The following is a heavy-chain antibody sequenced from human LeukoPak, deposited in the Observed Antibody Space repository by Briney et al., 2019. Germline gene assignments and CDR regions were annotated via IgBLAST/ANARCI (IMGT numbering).Heavy chain of an antibody. CDR3: AREDIGSYGNFDY. V-gene: IGHV1-69*06. J-gene: IGHJ4*02. CDR2: IIPIFGTA. CDR1: GGTFGSYA. D-gene: IGHD5-18*01. Sequence: SVKVSCKASGGTFGSYAISWVRQAPGQGLEWMGGIIPIFGTANYAQKFQGRVTITADKSTSTAYMELSSLRSEDTAVYYCAREDIGSYGNFDYWGQGTLVTVSS.